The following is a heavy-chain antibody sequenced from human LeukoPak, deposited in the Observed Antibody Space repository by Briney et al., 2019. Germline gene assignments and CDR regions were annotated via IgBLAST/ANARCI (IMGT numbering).Heavy chain of an antibody. CDR3: AKGGGTGYSSSWYSN. D-gene: IGHD6-13*01. V-gene: IGHV3-30*18. CDR2: ISFDESNK. J-gene: IGHJ4*02. Sequence: GGSLRLSCAASGFTFSSYAMSWVRQALGKGLEWVAVISFDESNKYYADSVKGRFTISRDNSKNTLYLQMNSLRAEDTAVYYCAKGGGTGYSSSWYSNWGQGTLVTVSS. CDR1: GFTFSSYA.